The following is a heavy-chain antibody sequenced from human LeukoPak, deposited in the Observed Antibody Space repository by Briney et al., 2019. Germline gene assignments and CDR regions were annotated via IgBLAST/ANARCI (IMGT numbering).Heavy chain of an antibody. CDR1: GGSISSYY. CDR2: IYYSGST. D-gene: IGHD2-15*01. Sequence: PSETLSLTCAVSGGSISSYYWSWIRQPPGKGLEWIGYIYYSGSTNYNPSLKSRVTISVDTSKNQFSLKLSSVTAADTAVYYCARAVEGVVVVAADAFDIWGQGTMVTVSS. J-gene: IGHJ3*02. V-gene: IGHV4-59*01. CDR3: ARAVEGVVVVAADAFDI.